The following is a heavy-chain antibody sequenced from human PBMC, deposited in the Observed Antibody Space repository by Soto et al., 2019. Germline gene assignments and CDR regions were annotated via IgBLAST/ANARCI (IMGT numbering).Heavy chain of an antibody. D-gene: IGHD5-12*01. CDR2: IVPVFGRP. CDR1: GGSFSNFG. Sequence: GPSVKVSCKASGGSFSNFGISWVRQAPGQGPEWMGGIVPVFGRPNYAQRFRGRLTITADESTSTGYMELISLRSDDTAVYYCAREGSGYNFWGQGTQVTVSS. CDR3: AREGSGYNF. V-gene: IGHV1-69*13. J-gene: IGHJ4*02.